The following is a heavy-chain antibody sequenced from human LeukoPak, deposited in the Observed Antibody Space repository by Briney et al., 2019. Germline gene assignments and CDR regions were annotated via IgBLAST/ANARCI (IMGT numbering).Heavy chain of an antibody. CDR3: ASGSYSEYFQH. D-gene: IGHD1-26*01. V-gene: IGHV1-69*05. CDR1: GGTFSSYA. CDR2: IIPIFGTA. Sequence: SVKVSCKASGGTFSSYAISWVRQAPGQGLEWMGGIIPIFGTANYAQKLQGRVTMTTDTSTSTAYMELRSLRSDDTAVYYCASGSYSEYFQHWGQGTLVTVSS. J-gene: IGHJ1*01.